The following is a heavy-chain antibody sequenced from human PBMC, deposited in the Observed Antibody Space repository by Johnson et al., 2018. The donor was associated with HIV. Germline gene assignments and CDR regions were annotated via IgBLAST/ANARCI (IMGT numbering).Heavy chain of an antibody. CDR3: AKEAGNSSWIPLYDAFDI. CDR2: ISWHSGSI. J-gene: IGHJ3*02. V-gene: IGHV3-9*01. D-gene: IGHD6-13*01. CDR1: RFTFDDYA. Sequence: VQLVESGGGVVQPGRSLRISCAASRFTFDDYAMHWVRPAPGKGLEWVSGISWHSGSIGYADSVKGRFTISRDKAQNSLYLQINSLRGEDTALYYCAKEAGNSSWIPLYDAFDIWGQGTMVTVSS.